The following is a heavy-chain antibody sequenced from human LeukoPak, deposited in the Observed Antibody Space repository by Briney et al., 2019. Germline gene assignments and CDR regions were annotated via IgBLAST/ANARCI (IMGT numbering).Heavy chain of an antibody. J-gene: IGHJ4*02. D-gene: IGHD6-13*01. CDR3: ARDRIAATGSLYSSAPDY. V-gene: IGHV3-21*01. CDR1: GFTFSSYT. Sequence: GGSLRLSCAASGFTFSSYTMNWVRQAPGKGLEWVSSISSSSYIYYADSVKGRFTISRDNAKNSLYLQMNSLRAEDTAMYYCARDRIAATGSLYSSAPDYWGQGTLITVSS. CDR2: ISSSSYI.